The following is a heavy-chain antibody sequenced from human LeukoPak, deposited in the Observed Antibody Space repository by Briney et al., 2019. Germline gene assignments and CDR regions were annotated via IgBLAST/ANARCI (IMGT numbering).Heavy chain of an antibody. J-gene: IGHJ5*02. V-gene: IGHV1-69*13. CDR3: ARGASYYYDSSGYEHWFDP. CDR1: GGTFSSYA. CDR2: IIPIFGTA. D-gene: IGHD3-22*01. Sequence: GASVKVSCKASGGTFSSYAISWVRQAPGQGLEWMGGIIPIFGTANYAQEFQGRVTITADESTSTAYMELSSLRSEDTAVYYCARGASYYYDSSGYEHWFDPWGQGTLVTVSS.